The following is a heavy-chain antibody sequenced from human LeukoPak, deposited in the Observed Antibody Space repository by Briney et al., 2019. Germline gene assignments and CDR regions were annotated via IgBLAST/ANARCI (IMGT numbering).Heavy chain of an antibody. Sequence: GGSLRLSCTVSGFTVSSNSMSWVRQAPGKGLEWVSFIYSAGSTHYSDSVKGRFTISIGNSKNTLYLQMNSLRVEDTAVYYCARRAGAYSHPYDYWGQGTLVTVSS. CDR3: ARRAGAYSHPYDY. CDR2: IYSAGST. V-gene: IGHV3-53*01. J-gene: IGHJ4*02. D-gene: IGHD4/OR15-4a*01. CDR1: GFTVSSNS.